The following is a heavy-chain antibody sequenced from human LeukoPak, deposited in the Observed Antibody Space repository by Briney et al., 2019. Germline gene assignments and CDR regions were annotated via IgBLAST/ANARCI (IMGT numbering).Heavy chain of an antibody. Sequence: GESLKISCKGSGYSFTSYWIGWVRQMPGKGLEWRGIIYPGDSVTSYSPSFQGQVTISADKSISTAYLQWTSLKASDTAMYYCARPLVGTGYSSSWYFAYWGQGTQVTVSS. CDR3: ARPLVGTGYSSSWYFAY. CDR1: GYSFTSYW. D-gene: IGHD6-13*01. V-gene: IGHV5-51*01. J-gene: IGHJ4*02. CDR2: IYPGDSVT.